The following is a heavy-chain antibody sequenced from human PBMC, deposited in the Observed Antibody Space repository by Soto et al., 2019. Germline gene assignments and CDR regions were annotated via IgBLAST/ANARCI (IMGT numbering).Heavy chain of an antibody. CDR3: SKVAVSTSLFDF. Sequence: EVQLLESGGGLAQRGGSLRLSCAASGFTFSNYAMSWVRQAPGKGLEWVSSISGSGGTTYYADSVRGRFSISRDNSTNTVYLQMDSLGAADTATYYCSKVAVSTSLFDFWGQGTLVTVSS. CDR2: ISGSGGTT. J-gene: IGHJ4*02. D-gene: IGHD2-2*01. V-gene: IGHV3-23*01. CDR1: GFTFSNYA.